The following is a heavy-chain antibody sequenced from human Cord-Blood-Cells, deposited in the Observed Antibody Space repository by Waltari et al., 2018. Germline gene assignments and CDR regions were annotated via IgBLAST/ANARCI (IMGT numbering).Heavy chain of an antibody. Sequence: QVQLQQWGAGLLQPSETLSLTSAVYGGSFSAYYWSWLRQPPGKGLEWIGKINHNGSTNYSPSLKSRVTISVDTSKNQFSLKLSSVTAADTAVYYCAREPQCGGDCPPTEYFQHWGQGTLVTVSS. D-gene: IGHD2-21*02. CDR2: INHNGST. CDR1: GGSFSAYY. V-gene: IGHV4-34*01. CDR3: AREPQCGGDCPPTEYFQH. J-gene: IGHJ1*01.